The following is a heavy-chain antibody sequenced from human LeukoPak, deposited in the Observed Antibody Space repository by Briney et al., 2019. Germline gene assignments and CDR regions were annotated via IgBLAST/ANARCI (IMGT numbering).Heavy chain of an antibody. CDR3: ARGGNYWPQWWFDP. CDR1: GGSISTYY. J-gene: IGHJ5*02. CDR2: IYYTGST. D-gene: IGHD1-26*01. Sequence: SETLSLTCTVSGGSISTYYWSWIRQPPGKGLEWIGYIYYTGSTSYNPSLKSRVTMSLDASKNQVSRELNSVTPADTAVYYCARGGNYWPQWWFDPWGRGTLVSVSS. V-gene: IGHV4-59*01.